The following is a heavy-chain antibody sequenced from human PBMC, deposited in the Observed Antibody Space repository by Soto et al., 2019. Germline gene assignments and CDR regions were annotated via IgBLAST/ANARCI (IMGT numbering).Heavy chain of an antibody. Sequence: SETLSLTSTVSGGSISGDYYWNWIRQAPGKGLEWIGYVYHTGSTYHNPSLKSRGSISVDTSNNQFSLKLSSVTAADTAVYFCAREPYDITGNRINSWGQGIPVTVSS. J-gene: IGHJ5*01. D-gene: IGHD3-22*01. CDR3: AREPYDITGNRINS. CDR2: VYHTGST. CDR1: GGSISGDYY. V-gene: IGHV4-30-4*01.